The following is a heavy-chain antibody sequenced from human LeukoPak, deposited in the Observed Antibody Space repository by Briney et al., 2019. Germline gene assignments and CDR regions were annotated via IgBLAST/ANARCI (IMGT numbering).Heavy chain of an antibody. J-gene: IGHJ6*03. CDR3: ARAGYSSSYGYYYYYMDV. CDR1: GYTFTSYD. V-gene: IGHV1-8*01. Sequence: ASVKVSCKASGYTFTSYDINWVRQATGQGLEWMGWMNPNSGNTGYAQKFQGRVTMTRNTSISTAYMELTSLRSEDTAVYYCARAGYSSSYGYYYYYMDVWGKGTTVTISS. CDR2: MNPNSGNT. D-gene: IGHD6-13*01.